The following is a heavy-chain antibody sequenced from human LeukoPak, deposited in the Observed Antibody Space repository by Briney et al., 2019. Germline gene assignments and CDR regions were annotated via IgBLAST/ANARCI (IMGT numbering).Heavy chain of an antibody. D-gene: IGHD7-27*01. CDR2: IYHSGST. V-gene: IGHV4-38-2*02. CDR1: GYSISSGNY. CDR3: ASRKLGNDY. J-gene: IGHJ4*02. Sequence: PSETLSLTCTVSGYSISSGNYWDWIRQPPGKGLEWIGSIYHSGSTNYNPSLKSRVTISVDTSKNQFSLKLSSVTAADTAVYYCASRKLGNDYWGQGTLVTVSS.